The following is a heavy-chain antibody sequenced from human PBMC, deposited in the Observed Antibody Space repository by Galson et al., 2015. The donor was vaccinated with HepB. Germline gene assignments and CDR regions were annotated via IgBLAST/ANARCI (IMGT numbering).Heavy chain of an antibody. J-gene: IGHJ6*03. CDR1: GYTFTSYA. Sequence: SVKVSCKASGYTFTSYAMHWVRQAPGQRLEWMGWINAGNGNTKYSQKFQGRVTITRDTSASTAYMELSSLRSEDTAVYYCARGRMVRGVIITLYYMDVWGKGTTVTVSS. CDR2: INAGNGNT. D-gene: IGHD3-10*01. CDR3: ARGRMVRGVIITLYYMDV. V-gene: IGHV1-3*01.